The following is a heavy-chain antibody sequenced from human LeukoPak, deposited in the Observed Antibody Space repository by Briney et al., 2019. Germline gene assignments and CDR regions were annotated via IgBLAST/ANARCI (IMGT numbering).Heavy chain of an antibody. Sequence: GGSLRLSCAASGFTFSSYAMSWVRQAPGKGLEWVSAISGSGGSTYYADSVKGRFTISRDNSKNTLYLQMNSLRAEDTAVYYCAKTPPYYDFWSGYYSSFDYWGQGTLVTVSS. V-gene: IGHV3-23*01. CDR3: AKTPPYYDFWSGYYSSFDY. D-gene: IGHD3-3*01. J-gene: IGHJ4*02. CDR1: GFTFSSYA. CDR2: ISGSGGST.